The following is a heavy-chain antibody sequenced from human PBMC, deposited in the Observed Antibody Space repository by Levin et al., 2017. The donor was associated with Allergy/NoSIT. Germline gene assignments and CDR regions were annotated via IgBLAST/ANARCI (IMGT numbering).Heavy chain of an antibody. CDR1: GGTFSSYA. CDR3: ASDYGSGSYLPLFWVY. Sequence: KISCKASGGTFSSYAISWVRQAPGQGLEWMGGIIPIFGTANYAQKFQGRVTITADKSTSTAYMELSSLRSEDTAVYYCASDYGSGSYLPLFWVYWGQGTLVTVSS. V-gene: IGHV1-69*06. J-gene: IGHJ4*02. CDR2: IIPIFGTA. D-gene: IGHD3-10*01.